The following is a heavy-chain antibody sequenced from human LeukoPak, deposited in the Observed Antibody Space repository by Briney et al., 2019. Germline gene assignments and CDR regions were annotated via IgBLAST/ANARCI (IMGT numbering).Heavy chain of an antibody. V-gene: IGHV1-8*01. CDR1: GYTFTSYD. CDR2: MNPNSGNT. Sequence: GASVKVSCKASGYTFTSYDINWVRQATGQGLEWMGWMNPNSGNTGYAQKFQGRVTMTRNTSISTAYMELSSLRSEDTAVYYCARGLLVYYYDSSGQGGIDYWGQGTLVTVSS. CDR3: ARGLLVYYYDSSGQGGIDY. J-gene: IGHJ4*02. D-gene: IGHD3-22*01.